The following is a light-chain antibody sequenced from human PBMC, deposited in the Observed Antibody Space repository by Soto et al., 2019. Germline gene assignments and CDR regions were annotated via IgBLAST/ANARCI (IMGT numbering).Light chain of an antibody. J-gene: IGKJ4*01. CDR1: QSVSSN. V-gene: IGKV3-15*01. Sequence: EIVMTQSPDTLSLSHGERATLSCRASQSVSSNLAWYQQKPGQAPRLLIYGASTRATGIPARFSGSGSGTEFTLTISSLQSEDFAVYYCQQYNNWPSLTFGGGTKVDIK. CDR3: QQYNNWPSLT. CDR2: GAS.